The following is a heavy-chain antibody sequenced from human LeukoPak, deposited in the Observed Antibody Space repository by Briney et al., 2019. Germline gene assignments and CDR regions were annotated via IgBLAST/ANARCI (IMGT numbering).Heavy chain of an antibody. CDR2: IYYTGST. D-gene: IGHD3-3*01. CDR1: GGSISSGDYY. CDR3: ARAGDLWSGLDC. Sequence: SETLSLTCTVSGGSISSGDYYWSWIRQPPGKGLEWIGYIYYTGSTYHNPSLESRVSISGDTSKNQFSLKLSSVTAADTAIYYCARAGDLWSGLDCWGQGTLVSVSS. V-gene: IGHV4-30-4*01. J-gene: IGHJ4*02.